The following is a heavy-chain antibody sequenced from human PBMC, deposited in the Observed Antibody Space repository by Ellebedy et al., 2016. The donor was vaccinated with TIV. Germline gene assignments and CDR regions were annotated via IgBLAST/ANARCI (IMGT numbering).Heavy chain of an antibody. V-gene: IGHV3-53*01. Sequence: GESLKISCAASGFTVSSHCMSWVRQAPGKGLDWVSIIYSAGSTYYADSVKGRFTISRDSSNNTLHLQMTSLRADDTAVYYCARVDLGLAFDHWGRGALITVSS. D-gene: IGHD3/OR15-3a*01. J-gene: IGHJ4*02. CDR3: ARVDLGLAFDH. CDR1: GFTVSSHC. CDR2: IYSAGST.